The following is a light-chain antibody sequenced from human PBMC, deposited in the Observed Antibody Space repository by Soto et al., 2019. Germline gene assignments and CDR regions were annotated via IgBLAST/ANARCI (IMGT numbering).Light chain of an antibody. CDR3: LQHNTYPLS. J-gene: IGKJ4*01. V-gene: IGKV1-17*03. CDR2: GAS. CDR1: QAISHY. Sequence: DIQMTQSPSAMSASVGDRVTITCRASQAISHYLAWFHQRPGKVPKRLIFGASTLESGVPSRFSGSASGTDFTLTISSLQPEDFGTYYCLQHNTYPLSFGGGTKVE.